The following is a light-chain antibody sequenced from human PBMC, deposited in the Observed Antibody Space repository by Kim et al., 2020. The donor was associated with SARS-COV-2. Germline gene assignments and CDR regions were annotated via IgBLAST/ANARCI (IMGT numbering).Light chain of an antibody. V-gene: IGKV3-15*01. CDR3: QQYNNWPPLLT. Sequence: EIVMTQSPATLSVSPGERATLSCRASQSVSSNLAWYQQKPGQAPRLLIYGASTRATGIPARFSGSGFETEFTLTISSLQSEDFAVYYCQQYNNWPPLLTFGGGTKVDIK. CDR2: GAS. CDR1: QSVSSN. J-gene: IGKJ4*01.